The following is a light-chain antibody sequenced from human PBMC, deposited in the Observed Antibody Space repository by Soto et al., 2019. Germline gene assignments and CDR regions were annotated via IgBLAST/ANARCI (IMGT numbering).Light chain of an antibody. Sequence: DIQMTQSPSTLSASVGDRVTLTCRASQTIGGWLAWYQQKPGKAPKLLIYDASSLESGVPSRFSGSGYRTEFTLPISRLQPDDFATYYCQQYKSYPWTFGQGTKGEIK. CDR1: QTIGGW. V-gene: IGKV1-5*01. CDR2: DAS. CDR3: QQYKSYPWT. J-gene: IGKJ1*01.